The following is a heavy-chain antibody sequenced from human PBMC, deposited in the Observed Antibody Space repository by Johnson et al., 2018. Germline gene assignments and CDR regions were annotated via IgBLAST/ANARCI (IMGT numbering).Heavy chain of an antibody. CDR2: IWYDGSNK. Sequence: QVQLVESGGGVVQPGRSLRLSCAASGFTFSSYGMHWVRQAPGKGLEWVAVIWYDGSNKYYAASVKGRFTISRDNSKNTLYLQMNSLRAEDTAGYYCVILASRGAAAGTRGWLYYYAMDVWGQGTTVTVS. J-gene: IGHJ6*02. CDR3: VILASRGAAAGTRGWLYYYAMDV. CDR1: GFTFSSYG. D-gene: IGHD6-13*01. V-gene: IGHV3-33*08.